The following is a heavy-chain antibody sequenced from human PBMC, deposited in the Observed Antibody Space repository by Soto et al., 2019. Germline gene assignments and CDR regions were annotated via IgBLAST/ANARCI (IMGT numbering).Heavy chain of an antibody. CDR2: ISGSNGQS. CDR1: GYTFTTYG. Sequence: QVQLVQSGPEVKKPGASVKVSCKASGYTFTTYGFSWVRQALGQGLEWMGWISGSNGQSNYAQKYRGRVTMTTDTFASTTYMELRSLTSDDTAVYYCARVGDGHDYWGQGTLVTVSS. CDR3: ARVGDGHDY. V-gene: IGHV1-18*01. J-gene: IGHJ4*02. D-gene: IGHD1-26*01.